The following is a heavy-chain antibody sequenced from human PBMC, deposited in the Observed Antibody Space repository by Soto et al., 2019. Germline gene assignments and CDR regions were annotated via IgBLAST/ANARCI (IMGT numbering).Heavy chain of an antibody. D-gene: IGHD1-26*01. J-gene: IGHJ5*01. CDR3: AREGDARWLDS. V-gene: IGHV3-72*01. CDR1: GFSVSGGY. CDR2: LKDRSQNYAT. Sequence: PGGSARLSCAASGFSVSGGYMDWVRQAPGKGLEWVARLKDRSQNYATEYAASVKGRFTVSRHPSQNSIFLQMNSLKIEDTAVYYCAREGDARWLDSWGQGTLVTVS.